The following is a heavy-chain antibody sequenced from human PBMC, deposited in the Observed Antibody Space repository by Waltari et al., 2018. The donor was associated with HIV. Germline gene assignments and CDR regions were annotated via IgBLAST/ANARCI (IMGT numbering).Heavy chain of an antibody. CDR3: AMDDRPTSGPVDY. V-gene: IGHV4-39*07. D-gene: IGHD2-2*03. CDR1: GDSISTSSYY. CDR2: IYYSGGP. J-gene: IGHJ4*02. Sequence: QLQLQESGPGLVKPSETLSLTCTVSGDSISTSSYYLGWIRQPPGKGLELLGRIYYSGGPYYNPSLMSRLSISEDTSKNQSSLKMTAVTAADTAVYCCAMDDRPTSGPVDYWGQRTLVTVSS.